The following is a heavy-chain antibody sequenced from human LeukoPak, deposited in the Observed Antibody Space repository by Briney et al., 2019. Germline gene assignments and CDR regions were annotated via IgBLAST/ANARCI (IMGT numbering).Heavy chain of an antibody. CDR2: IIPIFGTA. CDR3: ARDGLAATKELDY. V-gene: IGHV1-69*05. Sequence: GSSVKVSCKASGGTFSSYAISWVRQAPGQGREWMGRIIPIFGTANYAQKFQGRVTITTDESTSTAYMELSSLRSEDTAVYYCARDGLAATKELDYWGQGTLVTVSS. D-gene: IGHD2-15*01. J-gene: IGHJ4*02. CDR1: GGTFSSYA.